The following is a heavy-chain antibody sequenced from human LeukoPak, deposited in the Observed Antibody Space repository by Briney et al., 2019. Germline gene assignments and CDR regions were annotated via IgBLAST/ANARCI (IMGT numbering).Heavy chain of an antibody. CDR2: INHSGST. CDR3: ARVAAAGTDMFDY. V-gene: IGHV4-34*01. CDR1: GGSFSGYY. D-gene: IGHD6-13*01. Sequence: PSETLSLTCAVYGGSFSGYYWSWIRQPPGKGLEWIGEINHSGSTNYNPSLKSRVTISVDTSKNQFSLKLSSVTAADTAVYYCARVAAAGTDMFDYWGQGTLVTVSS. J-gene: IGHJ4*02.